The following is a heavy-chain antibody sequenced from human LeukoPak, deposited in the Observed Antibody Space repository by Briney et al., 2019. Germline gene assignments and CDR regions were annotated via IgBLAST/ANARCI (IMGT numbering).Heavy chain of an antibody. CDR2: IYPDDSDT. J-gene: IGHJ4*02. D-gene: IGHD6-19*01. CDR1: GNSFTNYW. Sequence: GESLKISCKASGNSFTNYWIGWVRQMPGKGLEWMGIIYPDDSDTRYSPSFQGQVTISVDKSISTAYLQWSSLKASDTAMYYCASLPRGSSGWNYFDYWGQRTLVTVSS. V-gene: IGHV5-51*01. CDR3: ASLPRGSSGWNYFDY.